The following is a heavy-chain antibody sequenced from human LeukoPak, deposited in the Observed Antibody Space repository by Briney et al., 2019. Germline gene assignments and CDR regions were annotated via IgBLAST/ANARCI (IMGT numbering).Heavy chain of an antibody. CDR3: ARPQQGGTTRSHGLDV. J-gene: IGHJ6*02. CDR1: GFTFSSYD. Sequence: PGGSLRLSCAASGFTFSSYDMHWVRQATGKGLEWVSAIGTAGDTYYPGSVKGRFTISRENAKNSLYLQMNSLRAEDTAVYYCARPQQGGTTRSHGLDVWGQGTTVTVSS. V-gene: IGHV3-13*01. CDR2: IGTAGDT. D-gene: IGHD2-2*01.